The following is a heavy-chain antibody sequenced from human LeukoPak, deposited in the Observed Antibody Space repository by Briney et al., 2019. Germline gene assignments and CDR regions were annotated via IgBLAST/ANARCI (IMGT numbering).Heavy chain of an antibody. CDR3: AREARGDGYFDL. Sequence: GGSLRLSCAASGFTFTTYWLSWVRQTPGKGLEWVANIKQDGSQKYYVDSVKGRFSISRDNAKSSLYFQMNSLRAEDTAVYYCAREARGDGYFDLWGRGTLVTVSS. CDR1: GFTFTTYW. J-gene: IGHJ2*01. V-gene: IGHV3-7*05. CDR2: IKQDGSQK. D-gene: IGHD4-17*01.